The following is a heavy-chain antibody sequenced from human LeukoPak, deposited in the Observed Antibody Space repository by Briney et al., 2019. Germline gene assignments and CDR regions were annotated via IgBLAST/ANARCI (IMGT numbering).Heavy chain of an antibody. Sequence: PSETLSLTCTVSGGSISSYYWSWIRQPPGKGLEWIGYIYYSGSTNYNPSLKSRVTISVDTSKNQFSLKLSSVTAADTAVYYCARGQEQQLFYFDYWGQGTLVTVSS. J-gene: IGHJ4*02. D-gene: IGHD6-13*01. CDR3: ARGQEQQLFYFDY. V-gene: IGHV4-59*12. CDR2: IYYSGST. CDR1: GGSISSYY.